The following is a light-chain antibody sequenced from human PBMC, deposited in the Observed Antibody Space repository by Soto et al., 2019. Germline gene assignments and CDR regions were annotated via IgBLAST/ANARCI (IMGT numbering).Light chain of an antibody. Sequence: QSALTQPRSVSGSPGQSVTISCTGTSSDVGGYNYVSWYQQHPGKAPKLMISDVSKRPSGVPDRFSGSKSGNTASLTISGLQAEDEADYCCSSAGTYTSVFGGGTQLTVL. CDR1: SSDVGGYNY. CDR3: CSSAGTYTSV. V-gene: IGLV2-11*01. J-gene: IGLJ3*02. CDR2: DVS.